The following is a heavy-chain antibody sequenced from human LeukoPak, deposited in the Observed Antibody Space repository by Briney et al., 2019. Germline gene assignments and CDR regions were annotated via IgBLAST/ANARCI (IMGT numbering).Heavy chain of an antibody. V-gene: IGHV4-39*07. Sequence: SETLSLTCTVSGGSISSSSYYWGWIRQPPGKGLEWIGSIYYSGSTYYNPSLKSRVTISVDTSKNQFSLKLSSVTAADTAVYYCARGLTPEYDYVWGSPYFDYWGQGTLVTVSS. D-gene: IGHD3-16*01. CDR2: IYYSGST. CDR3: ARGLTPEYDYVWGSPYFDY. J-gene: IGHJ4*02. CDR1: GGSISSSSYY.